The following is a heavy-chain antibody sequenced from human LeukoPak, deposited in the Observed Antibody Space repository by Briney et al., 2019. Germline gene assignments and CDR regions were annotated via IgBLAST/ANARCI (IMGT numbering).Heavy chain of an antibody. J-gene: IGHJ4*02. V-gene: IGHV3-21*01. Sequence: GGSLRLSCAASGFTFSSYNMNWVRQAPGRGLEWVSSISSSSSYIYYADSVKGRFTISRDNAKNSLYLQMNSLRAEDTAVYYCARAHLNYDSSGGLDYWGQGTLVTVSS. CDR1: GFTFSSYN. D-gene: IGHD3-22*01. CDR2: ISSSSSYI. CDR3: ARAHLNYDSSGGLDY.